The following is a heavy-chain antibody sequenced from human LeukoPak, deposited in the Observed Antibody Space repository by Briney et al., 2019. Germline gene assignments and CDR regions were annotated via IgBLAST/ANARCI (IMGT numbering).Heavy chain of an antibody. CDR3: ARDPRNKGFDP. Sequence: GGSLRLSCAASGFTLGYYWMHWVRQGPGKGLVWVSTISGDGSTTHYADSVKGRFTISRDNAKNTLYLEMNSLRAEDTAVYYCARDPRNKGFDPWGQGTLVTVSS. J-gene: IGHJ5*02. CDR1: GFTLGYYW. D-gene: IGHD1/OR15-1a*01. V-gene: IGHV3-74*01. CDR2: ISGDGSTT.